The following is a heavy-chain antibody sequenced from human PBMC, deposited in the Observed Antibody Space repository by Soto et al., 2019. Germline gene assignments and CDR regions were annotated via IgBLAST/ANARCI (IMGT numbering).Heavy chain of an antibody. V-gene: IGHV3-30*18. D-gene: IGHD1-20*01. CDR3: TKDRQSIIIPSAIGYFDF. CDR2: ISYDGSNK. Sequence: QVQLVESGGGVVQPGRSLRLSCAASGFTFSAYAMHWVRQAPGKGLEWVAVISYDGSNKYYSVSVKDRFSISRDKDPLFLQMNSLRPEDTAVYFCTKDRQSIIIPSAIGYFDFWGQGSLVTVSS. CDR1: GFTFSAYA. J-gene: IGHJ4*02.